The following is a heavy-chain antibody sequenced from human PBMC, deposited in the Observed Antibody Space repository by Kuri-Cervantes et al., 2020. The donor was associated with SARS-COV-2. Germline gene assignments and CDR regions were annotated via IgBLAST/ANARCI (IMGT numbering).Heavy chain of an antibody. CDR1: GGSFSSYSYC. J-gene: IGHJ5*02. CDR3: ARHTLVIPAADPYNYFDP. V-gene: IGHV4-39*01. D-gene: IGHD2-2*01. Sequence: SETLSLTCTVSGGSFSSYSYCWSWIRQPPGKGLEWIGELNHSGSTNYNPSLKSRITISVDTSKNQFSLRRTSVTAAATAVYYSARHTLVIPAADPYNYFDPWGQGSRVTGSS. CDR2: LNHSGST.